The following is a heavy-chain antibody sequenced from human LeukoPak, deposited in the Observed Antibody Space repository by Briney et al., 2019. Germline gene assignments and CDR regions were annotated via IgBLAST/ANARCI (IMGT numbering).Heavy chain of an antibody. CDR1: GFSFNKYA. V-gene: IGHV3-23*01. J-gene: IGHJ4*02. CDR2: MTGGGAT. CDR3: ARDRTAAGTGVSDY. Sequence: GGSLRLSCVGSGFSFNKYAASWVRQAPGKGLEWVAGMTGGGATYHADSVKGRFVISRDNAKNSLYLQMNSLRAEDTAVYYCARDRTAAGTGVSDYWGQGTLVTVSS. D-gene: IGHD6-13*01.